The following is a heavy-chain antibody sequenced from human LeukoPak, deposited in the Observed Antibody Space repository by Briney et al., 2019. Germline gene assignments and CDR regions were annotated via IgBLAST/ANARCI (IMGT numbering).Heavy chain of an antibody. J-gene: IGHJ2*01. CDR3: ARGTTVVRGYWYFDL. Sequence: SETLSLTCAVSGGSISSGGYSWSWIRQPPGKGLEWIGYIYHSGSTCYNPSLKSRVTISVDRSKNQFSLKLSSVTAADTAVYYCARGTTVVRGYWYFDLWGRGTLVTVSS. CDR2: IYHSGST. CDR1: GGSISSGGYS. V-gene: IGHV4-30-2*01. D-gene: IGHD4-23*01.